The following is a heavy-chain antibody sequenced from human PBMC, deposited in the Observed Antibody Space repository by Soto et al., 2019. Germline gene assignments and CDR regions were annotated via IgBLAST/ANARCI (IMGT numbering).Heavy chain of an antibody. CDR2: ISGSGGST. V-gene: IGHV3-23*01. CDR3: AKTQLPNYYDSSGAFDY. Sequence: GGSLRLSCAASGFTFSSYAMSWVRQAPGKGLEWVSAISGSGGSTYYADSVKGRFTISRDNSKNTLYLQMNSLRAEDTAVYYCAKTQLPNYYDSSGAFDYWGQGTLVTVSS. D-gene: IGHD3-22*01. J-gene: IGHJ4*02. CDR1: GFTFSSYA.